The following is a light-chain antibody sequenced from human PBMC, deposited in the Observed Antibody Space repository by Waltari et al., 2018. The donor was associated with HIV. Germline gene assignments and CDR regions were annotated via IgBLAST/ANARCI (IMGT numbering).Light chain of an antibody. CDR2: ENN. V-gene: IGLV1-51*02. CDR3: GTWDSNLSAWV. CDR1: PSNIGDNY. Sequence: QSVLTQPPSVSAAPGQKVTFSCSGSPSNIGDNYVSWYRQLPGTAPKLLIYENNKRPSGIPDRFSGSKSGTSATLGITGLQTGDEADYYCGTWDSNLSAWVFGGGTKLTVL. J-gene: IGLJ3*02.